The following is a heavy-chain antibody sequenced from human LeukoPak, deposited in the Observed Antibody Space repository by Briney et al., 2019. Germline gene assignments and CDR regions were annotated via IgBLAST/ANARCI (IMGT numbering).Heavy chain of an antibody. CDR3: ARDPRARYCSGGSCYSNLGYFDY. Sequence: ASVKVSCKASGYTFTGYGISWLRQAPGQGLEWMGRIGAYNGNTNYAQKLQGRVTMTTDTSTSTAYMELRSLRSDDTAVYYCARDPRARYCSGGSCYSNLGYFDYWGQGTLVTVSS. CDR1: GYTFTGYG. J-gene: IGHJ4*02. D-gene: IGHD2-15*01. V-gene: IGHV1-18*01. CDR2: IGAYNGNT.